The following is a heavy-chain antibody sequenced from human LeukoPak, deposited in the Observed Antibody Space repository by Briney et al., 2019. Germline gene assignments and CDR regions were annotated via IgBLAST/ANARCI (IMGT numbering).Heavy chain of an antibody. V-gene: IGHV5-51*01. Sequence: GEFLKISCTGSGYSFTSYWIGWVRQMPGKGLEWVGIIYPVDSANNYSKSFEGQDTISADKSISTAYLQWSSLKASDTAMHYCAILRGYSYVYGMDVWGQGTTVTVPS. CDR2: IYPVDSAN. D-gene: IGHD5-18*01. CDR1: GYSFTSYW. J-gene: IGHJ6*02. CDR3: AILRGYSYVYGMDV.